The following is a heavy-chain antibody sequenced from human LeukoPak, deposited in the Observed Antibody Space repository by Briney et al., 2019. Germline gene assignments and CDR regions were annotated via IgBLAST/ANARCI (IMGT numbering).Heavy chain of an antibody. CDR2: IGDNGDNT. CDR1: GFTFSRYG. V-gene: IGHV3-23*01. J-gene: IGHJ4*02. Sequence: GGSLRLSCAASGFTFSRYGMSWVRQAPGKGLEWVSGIGDNGDNTYYADSLKGRFTISRDNSKNTLYLQMNSLRAEGTAVYYCAKVLTSAVADVDYWGQGTLVTVSS. D-gene: IGHD6-19*01. CDR3: AKVLTSAVADVDY.